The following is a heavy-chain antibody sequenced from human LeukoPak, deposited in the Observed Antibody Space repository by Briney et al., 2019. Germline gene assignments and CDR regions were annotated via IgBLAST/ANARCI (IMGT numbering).Heavy chain of an antibody. J-gene: IGHJ4*02. D-gene: IGHD6-13*01. Sequence: GGSLRLSCAASGFTFSSYAKHWVRQAPGKGLGYVSAISSNGGSTYYANSVKGRFTISRDNSKNTLYLQMGSLRAEDMAVHYCARAIAAAGVDYWAQGTLVTVSS. V-gene: IGHV3-64*01. CDR3: ARAIAAAGVDY. CDR2: ISSNGGST. CDR1: GFTFSSYA.